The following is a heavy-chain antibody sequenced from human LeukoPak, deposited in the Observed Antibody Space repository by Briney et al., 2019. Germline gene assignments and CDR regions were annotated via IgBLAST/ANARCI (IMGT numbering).Heavy chain of an antibody. CDR1: GFTFSGYP. D-gene: IGHD4-11*01. V-gene: IGHV3-30*07. Sequence: GKSLRLSCVASGFTFSGYPLHWVRQAPGRGLEWVAVISYDGSNIRYTDSVRGRFTTSGDNAKNTLYLQMNSLRAEDTAVYYCVRSAFLTTEFYFDYWGQGTLVTVSS. CDR3: VRSAFLTTEFYFDY. J-gene: IGHJ4*02. CDR2: ISYDGSNI.